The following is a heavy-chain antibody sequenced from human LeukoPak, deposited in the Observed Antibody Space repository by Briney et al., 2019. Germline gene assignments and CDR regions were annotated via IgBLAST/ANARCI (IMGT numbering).Heavy chain of an antibody. CDR2: VYSSEST. Sequence: SETLSLTCSVSGGSMSNYYWSWIRQPPGKGLEWIRYVYSSESTNYNSSLKSRVTISVDTSKNQFSLRLSSVTAADTAVYYCARKTGYYDGFDYWGQGTLVTASS. CDR1: GGSMSNYY. D-gene: IGHD3-9*01. J-gene: IGHJ4*02. CDR3: ARKTGYYDGFDY. V-gene: IGHV4-59*01.